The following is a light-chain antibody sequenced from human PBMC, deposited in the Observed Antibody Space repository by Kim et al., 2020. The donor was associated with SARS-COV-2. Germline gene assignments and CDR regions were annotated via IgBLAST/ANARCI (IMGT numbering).Light chain of an antibody. CDR2: RNN. CDR3: SAWDDSLSGLL. J-gene: IGLJ2*01. Sequence: GQRVTVSCYGGRFNIGRNYVYWYQQLPGAAPKLLIYRNNQRPSGVPDRFSGSKSGTSASLAISGLRSEDEADYYCSAWDDSLSGLLFGGGTQLTVL. CDR1: RFNIGRNY. V-gene: IGLV1-47*01.